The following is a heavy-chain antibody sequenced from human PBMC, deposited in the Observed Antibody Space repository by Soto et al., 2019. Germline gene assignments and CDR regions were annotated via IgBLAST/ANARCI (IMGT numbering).Heavy chain of an antibody. D-gene: IGHD3-10*01. Sequence: PGGSLRLSCAASGFTLSNAWMNWVRQAPGKGLEWVGRMKTKADGGTIDYAAPVKGRFIISRDDSKNTLSLQMNSLKTEDTGVYYCTTGPRLGSIRGADDTWGLGTLVTVPQ. V-gene: IGHV3-15*07. CDR3: TTGPRLGSIRGADDT. J-gene: IGHJ5*02. CDR2: MKTKADGGTI. CDR1: GFTLSNAW.